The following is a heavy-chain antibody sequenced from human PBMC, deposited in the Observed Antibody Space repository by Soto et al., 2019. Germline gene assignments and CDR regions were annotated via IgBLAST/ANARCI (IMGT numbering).Heavy chain of an antibody. CDR1: GFTFSSYG. Sequence: GGSLRLSCAASGFTFSSYGMHWVRQAPGKGLEWVAVISYDGSNKYYADSVKGRFTISRDNSKNTLYLQMNSLKAEDTAVYYCAKDLVSLAPIHNWFDPWGQGTLVTVSS. V-gene: IGHV3-30*18. D-gene: IGHD6-13*01. CDR2: ISYDGSNK. CDR3: AKDLVSLAPIHNWFDP. J-gene: IGHJ5*02.